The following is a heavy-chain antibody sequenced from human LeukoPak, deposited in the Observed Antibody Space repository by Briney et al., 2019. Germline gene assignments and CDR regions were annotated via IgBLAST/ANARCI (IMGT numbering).Heavy chain of an antibody. CDR3: AREGGYSLNWFDP. CDR1: GYTFTSYY. J-gene: IGHJ5*02. V-gene: IGHV1-46*01. D-gene: IGHD5-18*01. Sequence: VASVKVSCKASGYTFTSYYMHWVRQAPGQGLEWMGIINPSGGSTSYAQKFQGRVTMTRDMSTSTAYMELRSLRSDDTAVYYCAREGGYSLNWFDPWGQGTLVTVSS. CDR2: INPSGGST.